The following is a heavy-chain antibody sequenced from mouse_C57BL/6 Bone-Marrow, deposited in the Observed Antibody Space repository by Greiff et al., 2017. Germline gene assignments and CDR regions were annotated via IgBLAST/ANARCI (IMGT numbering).Heavy chain of an antibody. Sequence: QVQLQQPGAELVRPGTSVKLSCKASGYTFTSYWMHWVKQRPGQGLEWIGVIDPSDSYTNYNQKFKGKATLTVDTSSSTAYMQLSSLTSEDSAVYYCARAYYSTFDYWGQGTTLTVSS. J-gene: IGHJ2*01. D-gene: IGHD2-5*01. CDR1: GYTFTSYW. CDR2: IDPSDSYT. V-gene: IGHV1-59*01. CDR3: ARAYYSTFDY.